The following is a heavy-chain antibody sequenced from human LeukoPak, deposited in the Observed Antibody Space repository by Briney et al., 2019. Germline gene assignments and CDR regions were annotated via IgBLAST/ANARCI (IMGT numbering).Heavy chain of an antibody. J-gene: IGHJ6*03. CDR1: GGTFRTYS. Sequence: SVKVSCKASGGTFRTYSVTWVRQAPGQGLEWMGGIIPIFGTPNYAQKFQGRVKVATDDATGTAYMELSSLMSEDTAIYYCARVDRYHFYLDVWGKGTPVTVSS. CDR2: IIPIFGTP. V-gene: IGHV1-69*05. CDR3: ARVDRYHFYLDV.